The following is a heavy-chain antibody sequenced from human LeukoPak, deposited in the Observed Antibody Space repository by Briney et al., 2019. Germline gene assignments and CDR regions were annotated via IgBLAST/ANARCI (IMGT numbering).Heavy chain of an antibody. Sequence: GGSLRLSCSASGFSLRKYEMNWVRQAPGKRLEWISYMSSESTAIYYSDSVDGRFTMSRDNAKNSVHLQMTSLRADDTALYFCAREPAGLFFDANGYLDLWGQGPLVTVSS. D-gene: IGHD3/OR15-3a*01. V-gene: IGHV3-48*03. CDR3: AREPAGLFFDANGYLDL. CDR2: MSSESTAI. CDR1: GFSLRKYE. J-gene: IGHJ4*02.